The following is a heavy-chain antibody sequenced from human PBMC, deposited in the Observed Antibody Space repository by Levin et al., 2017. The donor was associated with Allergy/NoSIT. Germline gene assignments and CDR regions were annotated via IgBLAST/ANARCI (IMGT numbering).Heavy chain of an antibody. CDR2: ISYDGSNK. CDR1: GFTFSSYG. CDR3: AKGDYYDSTLFGY. Sequence: GESLKISCAASGFTFSSYGMHWVRQAPGKGLEWVAVISYDGSNKYYADSVKGRFTISRDNSKNTLYLQMNSLRAEDTAVYYCAKGDYYDSTLFGYWGQGTLVTVSS. D-gene: IGHD3-22*01. J-gene: IGHJ4*02. V-gene: IGHV3-30*18.